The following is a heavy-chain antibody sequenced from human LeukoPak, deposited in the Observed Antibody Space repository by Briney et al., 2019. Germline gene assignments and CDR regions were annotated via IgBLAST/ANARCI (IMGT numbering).Heavy chain of an antibody. CDR1: GGSISSGGYY. CDR3: ARARSAAGNFDY. CDR2: IYYSGST. D-gene: IGHD6-13*01. V-gene: IGHV4-31*03. J-gene: IGHJ4*02. Sequence: TLSLTCTVSGGSISSGGYYWSWIRQHPGKGLEWIGYIYYSGSTYYNPSLESRVTISADTSKNQFSLKLISVTTADTAVYYCARARSAAGNFDYWGQGTLVTVSS.